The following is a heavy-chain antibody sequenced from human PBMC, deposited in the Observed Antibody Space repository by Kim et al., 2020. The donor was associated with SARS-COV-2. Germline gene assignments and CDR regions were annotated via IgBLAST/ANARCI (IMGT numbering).Heavy chain of an antibody. D-gene: IGHD3-16*01. Sequence: SDTLSLTCSVSGGSISNGAYYWGWIRQPPGKGLEWIATFYHTGNIYYNSSLESRVTISLDTSKNHFSLNLSSVTAADTAVYYSFGADYDNGMDVWGQGTTVTVSS. CDR1: GGSISNGAYY. CDR2: FYHTGNI. CDR3: FGADYDNGMDV. V-gene: IGHV4-39*02. J-gene: IGHJ6*02.